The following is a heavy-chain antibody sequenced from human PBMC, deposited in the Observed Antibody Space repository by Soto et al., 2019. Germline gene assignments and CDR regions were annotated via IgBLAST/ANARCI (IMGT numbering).Heavy chain of an antibody. CDR1: GGSISSYY. Sequence: SETLSLTCTVSGGSISSYYWSWIRQPAGKGLEWIGYIYASGSPYYNPSLRSRVTISADTSKNQISLKLTSPTAADTAVYYCAREVGSSPPRYWGRGTLVTVSS. V-gene: IGHV4-4*07. CDR2: IYASGSP. D-gene: IGHD1-26*01. CDR3: AREVGSSPPRY. J-gene: IGHJ4*02.